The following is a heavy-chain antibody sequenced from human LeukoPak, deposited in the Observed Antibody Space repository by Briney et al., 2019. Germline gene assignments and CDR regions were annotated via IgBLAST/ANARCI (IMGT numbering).Heavy chain of an antibody. CDR3: ARVKQQLVPLPDAFDI. Sequence: GGSLRLSCAASGFTFSSYAMRWVRQAPGKGLEWVAVISYDGSNTYHADSVKGRFTISRDNSKNTLYLQMNSLRAEDTAVYYCARVKQQLVPLPDAFDIWGQGTMVTVSS. CDR1: GFTFSSYA. CDR2: ISYDGSNT. D-gene: IGHD6-13*01. V-gene: IGHV3-30-3*01. J-gene: IGHJ3*02.